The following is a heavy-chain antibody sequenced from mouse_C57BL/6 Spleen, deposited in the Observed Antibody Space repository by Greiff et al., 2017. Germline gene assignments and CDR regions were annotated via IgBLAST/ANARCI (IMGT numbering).Heavy chain of an antibody. CDR1: GYTFTSYW. Sequence: VQLQQSGAELVKPGASVTMSCKASGYTFTSYWITWVKQKPGHGLEWIGDIYPGSGSTNYNEKFKGKAILTVDKSSSTAYMELSSLTSEDSAVYYYAWSYCSSYYFALDYWGQGTSVTVAS. V-gene: IGHV1-55*01. CDR3: AWSYCSSYYFALDY. J-gene: IGHJ4*01. D-gene: IGHD2-12*01. CDR2: IYPGSGST.